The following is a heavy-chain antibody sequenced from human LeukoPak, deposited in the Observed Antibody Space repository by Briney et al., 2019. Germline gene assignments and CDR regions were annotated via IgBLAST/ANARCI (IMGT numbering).Heavy chain of an antibody. V-gene: IGHV4-34*01. CDR3: ARGPLKGSQSQDNDY. CDR1: GGSFSGYY. Sequence: PSETLSLTCAVYGGSFSGYYWSWIRQPPGKGLEWIGEINHSGSTNYNPSLKSRVTISVDTSKNQFSLKLSSVTAADTAVYYCARGPLKGSQSQDNDYWGQGTLVTVSS. CDR2: INHSGST. J-gene: IGHJ4*02.